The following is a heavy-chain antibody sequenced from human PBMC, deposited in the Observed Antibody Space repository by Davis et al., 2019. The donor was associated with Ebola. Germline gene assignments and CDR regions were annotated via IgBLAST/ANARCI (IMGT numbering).Heavy chain of an antibody. V-gene: IGHV4-34*01. CDR1: GGSFSGYY. D-gene: IGHD6-13*01. Sequence: SETLSLTFAVYGGSFSGYYWSWIRQPPGKGLEWIGEINHSGSTNYNPSLKSRVTISVDTSKNQFSLKLSSVTAAATAVYYCARGVGIAAAGTWGYYYYGMDVWGQGTTVTVSS. J-gene: IGHJ6*02. CDR2: INHSGST. CDR3: ARGVGIAAAGTWGYYYYGMDV.